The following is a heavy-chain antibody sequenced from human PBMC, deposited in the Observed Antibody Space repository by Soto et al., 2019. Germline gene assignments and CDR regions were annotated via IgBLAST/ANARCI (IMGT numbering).Heavy chain of an antibody. CDR2: VNEWGTDS. CDR3: ARVAVVTRGIDY. CDR1: GFTFSGSW. Sequence: EVQLVESGGGLVQPGGSLRLSCVASGFTFSGSWMHWVRQAPGKGLVWVSRVNEWGTDSNYADSVQGRFTISRDNAKNTVYLQMNGLRAEDTAVYYCARVAVVTRGIDYWGQGTLVTVSS. V-gene: IGHV3-74*01. J-gene: IGHJ4*02. D-gene: IGHD6-19*01.